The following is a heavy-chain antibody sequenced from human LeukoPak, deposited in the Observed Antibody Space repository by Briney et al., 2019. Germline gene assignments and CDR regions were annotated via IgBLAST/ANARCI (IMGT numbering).Heavy chain of an antibody. CDR3: ARGQLRYFDWLFPFDP. Sequence: ASVKVSCKASGYTFTSYDINWVRQATGQGLEWMGRMNPNSGNTGYAQKFQGRVTMTRNTSISTAYMELSSLRSEDTAVYYCARGQLRYFDWLFPFDPWGQGTLVTVSS. CDR1: GYTFTSYD. CDR2: MNPNSGNT. V-gene: IGHV1-8*01. J-gene: IGHJ5*02. D-gene: IGHD3-9*01.